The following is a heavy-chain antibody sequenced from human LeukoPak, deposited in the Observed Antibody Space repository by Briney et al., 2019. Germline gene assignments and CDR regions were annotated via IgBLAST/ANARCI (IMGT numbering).Heavy chain of an antibody. D-gene: IGHD2-21*02. CDR1: GGSFSGYY. CDR3: ARHDAVPVIRRGFDF. CDR2: INHSGST. Sequence: SETLSLTCAVYGGSFSGYYWSWIRQPPGKGLEWIGEINHSGSTNCNPSLKSRVTISVDTSKNQFSLKLSSVTAADTAVYYCARHDAVPVIRRGFDFWGQGTLVTVSS. J-gene: IGHJ4*02. V-gene: IGHV4-34*01.